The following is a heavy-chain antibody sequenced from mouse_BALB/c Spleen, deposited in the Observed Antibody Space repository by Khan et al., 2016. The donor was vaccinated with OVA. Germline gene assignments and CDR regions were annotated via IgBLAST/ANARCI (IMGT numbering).Heavy chain of an antibody. D-gene: IGHD1-1*01. CDR1: GFTFNTYA. CDR3: VRSYGGFDY. J-gene: IGHJ2*01. CDR2: IRSKSNNYAT. V-gene: IGHV10-1*02. Sequence: EVQLQESGGGLVQPKGSLKLSCAAAGFTFNTYAMNWVRQAPGKGLEWVARIRSKSNNYATYYADSVKDRFTISRDDSQSMLYLQMNNLKTEDTARYYGVRSYGGFDYWGQGTTLTVSS.